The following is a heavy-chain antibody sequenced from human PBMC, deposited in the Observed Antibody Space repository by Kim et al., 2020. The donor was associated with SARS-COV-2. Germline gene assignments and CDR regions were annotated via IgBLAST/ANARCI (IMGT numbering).Heavy chain of an antibody. J-gene: IGHJ5*02. D-gene: IGHD6-19*01. CDR2: IIPIFGTA. Sequence: SVKVSCKASGGTFSSYAISWVRQAPGQGLEWMGGIIPIFGTANYAQKFQGRVTITADESTSTAYMELSSLRSEDTAVYYCAREGSIYSTAVAELNWFDPWGQGTLVTVSS. CDR3: AREGSIYSTAVAELNWFDP. V-gene: IGHV1-69*13. CDR1: GGTFSSYA.